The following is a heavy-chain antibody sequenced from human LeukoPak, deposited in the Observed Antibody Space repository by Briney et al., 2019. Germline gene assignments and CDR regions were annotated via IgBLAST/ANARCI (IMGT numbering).Heavy chain of an antibody. D-gene: IGHD3-3*01. CDR1: GYTFTSYG. J-gene: IGHJ4*02. CDR3: ARWGPGIFWVVLFFNGY. CDR2: ISAYNGNT. Sequence: ASVKVSCKASGYTFTSYGISWVRQAPGQGLEWMGWISAYNGNTNYAQKLQGRVTMTTDTSTSTAYMELRSLRSDDTAVYYCARWGPGIFWVVLFFNGYWGQGTLVTVSS. V-gene: IGHV1-18*01.